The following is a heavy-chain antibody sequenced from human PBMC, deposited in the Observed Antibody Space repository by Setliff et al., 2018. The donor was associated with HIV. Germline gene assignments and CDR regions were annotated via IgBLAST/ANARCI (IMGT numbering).Heavy chain of an antibody. D-gene: IGHD6-19*01. CDR1: GGTFSSYP. V-gene: IGHV1-69*10. CDR3: ARDGGPGSAWGDYSYYYTMDV. Sequence: SVKVSCKASGGTFSSYPISWVRQAPGQGLEWMGGIIPILDIADYAQKFQGRVTITRDTSASTAYMELNSLRSEDTALYYCARDGGPGSAWGDYSYYYTMDVWGKGTTVTVSS. J-gene: IGHJ6*03. CDR2: IIPILDIA.